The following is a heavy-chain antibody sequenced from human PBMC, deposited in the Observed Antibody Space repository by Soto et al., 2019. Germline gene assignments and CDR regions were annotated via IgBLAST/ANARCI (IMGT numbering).Heavy chain of an antibody. J-gene: IGHJ5*02. CDR3: ARAYSSGYYFRLDP. D-gene: IGHD3-22*01. CDR2: INHSGST. V-gene: IGHV4-34*01. Sequence: SETLSLTCAVYGLSFSGYYWSWIRQPPGKGLEWIGEINHSGSTNYNPSLKSRVTISVDTSKNQFSLKLSSVTAADTAVYYCARAYSSGYYFRLDPWGQGTLVTVSS. CDR1: GLSFSGYY.